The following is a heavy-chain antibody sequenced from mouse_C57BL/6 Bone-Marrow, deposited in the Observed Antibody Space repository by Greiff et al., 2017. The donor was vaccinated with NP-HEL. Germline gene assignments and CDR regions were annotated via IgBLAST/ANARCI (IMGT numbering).Heavy chain of an antibody. Sequence: VKLQEPGAELVKPGASVKLSCKASGYTFTSYWMHWVKQRPGQGLEWIGMIHPNSGSTNYNEKFKSKATLTVDKSSSTAYMQLSSLTSEDSAVYYCARSGGFDYWGQGTTLTVSS. D-gene: IGHD3-1*01. CDR2: IHPNSGST. CDR1: GYTFTSYW. CDR3: ARSGGFDY. V-gene: IGHV1-64*01. J-gene: IGHJ2*01.